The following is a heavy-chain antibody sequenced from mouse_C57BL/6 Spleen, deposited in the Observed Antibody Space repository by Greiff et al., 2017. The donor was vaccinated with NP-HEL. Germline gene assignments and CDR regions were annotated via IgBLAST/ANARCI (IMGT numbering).Heavy chain of an antibody. Sequence: VQLQESGPELVKPGASVKISCKASGYAFSSSWMNWVKQRPGKGLEWIGRIYPGDGDTNYNGKFKGKVTLTADNSSSTAYMQLSSLTSEDSEVYFCERWGSAMDYWGKGTSVTVSS. V-gene: IGHV1-82*01. CDR2: IYPGDGDT. CDR1: GYAFSSSW. J-gene: IGHJ4*01. CDR3: ERWGSAMDY.